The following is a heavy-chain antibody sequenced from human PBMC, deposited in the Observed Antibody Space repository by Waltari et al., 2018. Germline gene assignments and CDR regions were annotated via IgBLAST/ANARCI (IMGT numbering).Heavy chain of an antibody. J-gene: IGHJ6*03. CDR3: AKCGGLLWFKESRYMDV. Sequence: QVQLVESGGGVVHPGRSLRLSCAASGFPFTNYVMHLVRQAPGKGLEWVAVISYDGSQKHYADSLKGRFTISRDNSKKTLYLEMNSLRTEDTAVYYCAKCGGLLWFKESRYMDVWGKGTTVTVSS. CDR1: GFPFTNYV. D-gene: IGHD3-10*01. CDR2: ISYDGSQK. V-gene: IGHV3-30*18.